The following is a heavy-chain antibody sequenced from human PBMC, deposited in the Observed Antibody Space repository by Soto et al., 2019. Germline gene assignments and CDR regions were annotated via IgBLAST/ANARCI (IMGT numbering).Heavy chain of an antibody. CDR2: ISYDGSNK. D-gene: IGHD7-27*01. V-gene: IGHV3-30-3*01. Sequence: GGSLRLSCAASGFTFSSYAMHWVRQAPGKGLEWVAVISYDGSNKYYADSVKGRFTISRDNSKNTLYLQMNSLRAEDTAVYYCARDNMNWEVVYWGQGTLVTVSS. J-gene: IGHJ4*02. CDR1: GFTFSSYA. CDR3: ARDNMNWEVVY.